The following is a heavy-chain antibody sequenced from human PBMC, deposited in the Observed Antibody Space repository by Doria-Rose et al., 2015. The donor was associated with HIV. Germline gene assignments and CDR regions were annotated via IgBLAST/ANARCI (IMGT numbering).Heavy chain of an antibody. J-gene: IGHJ4*02. CDR3: ARGTFYDSSGYYPYFDY. V-gene: IGHV4-59*01. CDR2: IYYSGST. D-gene: IGHD3-22*01. Sequence: SGPGLVKPSETLSLTCSVSGDSISTYYWNWIRQPPGKGLEWIGYIYYSGSTNYNPSLKSRVTISVDTSKNQFSLKLSSVTAADTAVYYCARGTFYDSSGYYPYFDYWCQGTRVTVSS. CDR1: GDSISTYY.